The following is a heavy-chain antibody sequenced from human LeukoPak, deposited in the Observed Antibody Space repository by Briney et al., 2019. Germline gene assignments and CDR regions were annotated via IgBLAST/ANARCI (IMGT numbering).Heavy chain of an antibody. CDR2: IYTGGST. CDR3: ARDQASSSSSPY. D-gene: IGHD2-2*01. CDR1: GMTVSSNY. Sequence: GGSLRLSCAASGMTVSSNYIMWVRQPPGKGLEWVASIYTGGSTYYADAVKGRFTISRDNSKNTVNLQMNSLRAEDTAVYYCARDQASSSSSPYWGQGTLVTVSS. V-gene: IGHV3-66*01. J-gene: IGHJ4*02.